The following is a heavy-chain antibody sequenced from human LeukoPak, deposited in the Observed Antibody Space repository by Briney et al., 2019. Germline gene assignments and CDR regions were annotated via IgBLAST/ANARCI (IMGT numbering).Heavy chain of an antibody. CDR2: ISSSTTII. CDR3: AKDRTSAAGRQSFDY. J-gene: IGHJ4*02. CDR1: GFTLSGFG. Sequence: PGGSLRLSCAASGFTLSGFGMNWVRQAPGKGLEWVSYISSSTTIIYYADSVKGRFIISRDNAKNSLYLQMNSLRAEDTAVYYCAKDRTSAAGRQSFDYWGQGTLVTVSS. D-gene: IGHD6-13*01. V-gene: IGHV3-48*01.